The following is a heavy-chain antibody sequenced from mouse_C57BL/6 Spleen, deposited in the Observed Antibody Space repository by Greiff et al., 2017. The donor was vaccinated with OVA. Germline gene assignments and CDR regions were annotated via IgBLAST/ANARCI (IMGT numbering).Heavy chain of an antibody. Sequence: EVQLQQSGPELVKPGASVKISCKASGYTFTDYYMNWVKQSHGKSLEWIGDINPNNGGTSYNQKFKGKATLTVDKSSSTAYMELRSLTSEDSAVYYCASYYYGSPTPFDYWGQGTTLTVSS. CDR1: GYTFTDYY. J-gene: IGHJ2*01. V-gene: IGHV1-26*01. D-gene: IGHD1-1*01. CDR2: INPNNGGT. CDR3: ASYYYGSPTPFDY.